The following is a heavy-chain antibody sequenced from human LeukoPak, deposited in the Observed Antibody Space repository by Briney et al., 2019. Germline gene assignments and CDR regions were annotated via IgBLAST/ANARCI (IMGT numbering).Heavy chain of an antibody. J-gene: IGHJ4*02. D-gene: IGHD3-22*01. CDR3: AKDMLGYLYYFDY. CDR1: GFTFSKYV. Sequence: HTGGSLRLSCTVSGFTFSKYVMSWVRQAPGKGLEWVSALSGNGDNTYYADSVRGRFTISRDNSENTVYLQMNSLGAEDTAVYYCAKDMLGYLYYFDYWGQGTLVTVSS. CDR2: LSGNGDNT. V-gene: IGHV3-23*01.